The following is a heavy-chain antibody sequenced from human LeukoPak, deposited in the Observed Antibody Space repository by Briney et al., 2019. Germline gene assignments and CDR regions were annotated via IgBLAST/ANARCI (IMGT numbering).Heavy chain of an antibody. Sequence: GGSLRLSCAASGFTFNSYWMSWVRQAPGKGLEWVANIKEDGSAKYSVDSVKGRFTISRDNAKNTLYLQMNSLRAEDTAVYYCARDSPGYGAYDLGWGQGTLVTVSA. CDR2: IKEDGSAK. CDR3: ARDSPGYGAYDLG. D-gene: IGHD5-12*01. CDR1: GFTFNSYW. J-gene: IGHJ4*02. V-gene: IGHV3-7*04.